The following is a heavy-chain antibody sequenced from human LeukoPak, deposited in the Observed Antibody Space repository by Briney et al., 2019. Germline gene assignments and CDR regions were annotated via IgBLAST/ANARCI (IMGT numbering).Heavy chain of an antibody. Sequence: SETLSLTRAVYGGSFSGYYWSWIRQPPGKGLEWIGEINHSGSTNYNPSLKSRVTISVDTSKNQFSLKLSSVTAADTAVYYCARGMLLGYYFDYWGQGTLVTVSS. CDR1: GGSFSGYY. CDR3: ARGMLLGYYFDY. V-gene: IGHV4-34*01. CDR2: INHSGST. J-gene: IGHJ4*02. D-gene: IGHD2-15*01.